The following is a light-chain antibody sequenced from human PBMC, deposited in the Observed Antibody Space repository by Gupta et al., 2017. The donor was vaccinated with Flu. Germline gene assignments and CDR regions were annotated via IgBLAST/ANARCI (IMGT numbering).Light chain of an antibody. CDR2: QVS. Sequence: SYELTHPPSVSVSPGQTASITCSGDKLGDKYACWYQQNPGQSPELVIYQVSKRPSGIPERCSGSKSGTTATLTICGIQAIDEADYYCQAYASRTTVVFGTGTNLTVL. J-gene: IGLJ1*01. CDR1: KLGDKY. V-gene: IGLV3-1*01. CDR3: QAYASRTTVV.